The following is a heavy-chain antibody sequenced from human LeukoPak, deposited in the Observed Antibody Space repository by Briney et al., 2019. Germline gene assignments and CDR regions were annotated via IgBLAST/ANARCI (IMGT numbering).Heavy chain of an antibody. Sequence: PSETLSLTCAVSGYSISSDTTGAGSAWIRRPPGRGLEWIGSIHHSGSTYYNPSLKSRVTISVDTSKNQFSLKLSSVTAADTAVYYCARLVDGVYFDYWGQGTLVTVSS. CDR3: ARLVDGVYFDY. V-gene: IGHV4-38-2*01. D-gene: IGHD3-9*01. CDR2: IHHSGST. J-gene: IGHJ4*02. CDR1: GYSISSDTT.